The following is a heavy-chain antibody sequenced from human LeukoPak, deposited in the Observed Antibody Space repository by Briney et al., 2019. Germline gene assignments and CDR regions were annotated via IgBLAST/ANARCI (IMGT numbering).Heavy chain of an antibody. V-gene: IGHV3-23*01. CDR3: GKTTVGYSSGQKPAWPVDY. Sequence: SGGSLRLSCEASGFTFGSHAMYWVRQAPGKGLEWVAGTFGSGGSPHYADPVKGRFTISRDNSRNTVYLQINSLRAEDTAVYYCGKTTVGYSSGQKPAWPVDYWGQGTLVTVSS. J-gene: IGHJ4*02. CDR2: TFGSGGSP. CDR1: GFTFGSHA. D-gene: IGHD5-18*01.